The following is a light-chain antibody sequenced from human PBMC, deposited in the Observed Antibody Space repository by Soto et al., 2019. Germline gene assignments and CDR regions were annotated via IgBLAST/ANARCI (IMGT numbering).Light chain of an antibody. CDR2: GAS. V-gene: IGKV3-20*01. J-gene: IGKJ2*01. CDR1: QSVXXXS. CDR3: QVSGRSALYN. Sequence: EIVLTQSPGTXSXXXXXXXTLSCRASQSVXXXSLAWYQQKRGQAPRLLIYGASSRAAGIPDRFSGGGSGTDFTLSISRLEPEDFVVYYCQVSGRSALYNFGQANRLEIK.